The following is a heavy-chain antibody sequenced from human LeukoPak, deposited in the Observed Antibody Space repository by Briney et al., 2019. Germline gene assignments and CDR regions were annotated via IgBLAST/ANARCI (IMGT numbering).Heavy chain of an antibody. CDR3: RAAAITSYYYMDV. Sequence: GGSLRLSCAASGFTFSSYEMNWVRQAPGKGLVWVSRINSDGSSTSYADSVKGRFTISRDNAKNTLYLQMNSLRAEDTAVYFCRAAAITSYYYMDVWGKGTTVTVSS. V-gene: IGHV3-74*01. CDR2: INSDGSST. CDR1: GFTFSSYE. J-gene: IGHJ6*03. D-gene: IGHD2-2*01.